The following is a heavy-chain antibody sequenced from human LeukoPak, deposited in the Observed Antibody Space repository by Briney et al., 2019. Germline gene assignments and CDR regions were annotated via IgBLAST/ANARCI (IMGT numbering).Heavy chain of an antibody. Sequence: SVKVSRKASGSTFSSYAISWVRQAPGQGLEWMGGIIPIFGTANYAQKFQGRVTITTDESTSTAYMELSSLRSEDTAVYYCARGPHPRVIAAAGTTFLELDYWGQGTLVTVSS. D-gene: IGHD6-13*01. J-gene: IGHJ4*02. CDR3: ARGPHPRVIAAAGTTFLELDY. CDR1: GSTFSSYA. CDR2: IIPIFGTA. V-gene: IGHV1-69*05.